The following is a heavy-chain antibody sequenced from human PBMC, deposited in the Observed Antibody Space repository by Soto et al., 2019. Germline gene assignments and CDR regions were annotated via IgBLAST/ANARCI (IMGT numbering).Heavy chain of an antibody. CDR2: IYYSGST. CDR1: GASISSYY. CDR3: AKTYYDFWSEEYYYYMDV. V-gene: IGHV4-59*01. D-gene: IGHD3-3*01. Sequence: LSLTCTVSGASISSYYWSWIRQPPGKGLEWIGYIYYSGSTNYNPSLKSRVTISIDTSKNQFSLKLSSVTAADAAVYYCAKTYYDFWSEEYYYYMDVWGKGTTVTVSS. J-gene: IGHJ6*03.